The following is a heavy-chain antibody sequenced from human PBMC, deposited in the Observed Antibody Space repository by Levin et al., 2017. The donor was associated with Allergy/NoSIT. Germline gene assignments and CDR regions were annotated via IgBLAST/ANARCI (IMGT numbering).Heavy chain of an antibody. CDR2: IYHSGST. V-gene: IGHV4-4*02. Sequence: SETLSLTCAVSGGSISSSNWWSWVRQPPGKGLEWIGEIYHSGSTNYNPSLKSRVTISVDKSKNQFSLKLSSVTAADTAVYYCARTTEGIAVAAKGLFDYWGQGTLVTVSS. J-gene: IGHJ4*02. D-gene: IGHD6-19*01. CDR3: ARTTEGIAVAAKGLFDY. CDR1: GGSISSSNW.